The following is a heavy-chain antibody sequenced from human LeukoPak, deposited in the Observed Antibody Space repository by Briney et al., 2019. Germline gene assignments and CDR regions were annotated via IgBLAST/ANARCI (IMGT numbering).Heavy chain of an antibody. D-gene: IGHD2-15*01. CDR3: SRVSGYCSGGSCYPPDY. CDR1: GFSFSTYW. CDR2: IRQDGIEK. Sequence: GGSLRLSCAASGFSFSTYWMNWVRQAPGKGREGVANIRQDGIEKYYVDSVKGRFTISRDNAKNSLYLQMNSLRAEDTAVYYCSRVSGYCSGGSCYPPDYWGQGTLVTVSS. J-gene: IGHJ4*02. V-gene: IGHV3-7*01.